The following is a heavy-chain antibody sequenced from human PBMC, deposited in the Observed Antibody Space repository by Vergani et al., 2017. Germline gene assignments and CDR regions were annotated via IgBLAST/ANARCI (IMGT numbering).Heavy chain of an antibody. D-gene: IGHD2-8*02. Sequence: EVQVVESGGGLRKPGGSLRLSCVVSGITFKNAWINWVRQAPGKGLEWIGRIRSKNDGGTADYAAPLKGRFTISRDDSKDSAFLLVNNLKTEDTAVYFCCTDYHDYWGQGTLVTVSS. CDR2: IRSKNDGGTA. J-gene: IGHJ4*02. CDR1: GITFKNAW. CDR3: CTDYHDY. V-gene: IGHV3-15*01.